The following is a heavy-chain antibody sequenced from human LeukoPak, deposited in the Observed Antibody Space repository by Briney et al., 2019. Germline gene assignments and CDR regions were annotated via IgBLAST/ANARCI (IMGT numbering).Heavy chain of an antibody. Sequence: PSETLSLTCTVSGGSISSSSYYWGWIRQPPGKGLEWIGSIYYSGSTYYNPSLKSRVTISVDRSKNQFSLKLSSVTAADTAVYYCAREGYGGNSGQDVWGKGTTVTVSS. CDR2: IYYSGST. CDR1: GGSISSSSYY. V-gene: IGHV4-39*07. D-gene: IGHD4-23*01. CDR3: AREGYGGNSGQDV. J-gene: IGHJ6*04.